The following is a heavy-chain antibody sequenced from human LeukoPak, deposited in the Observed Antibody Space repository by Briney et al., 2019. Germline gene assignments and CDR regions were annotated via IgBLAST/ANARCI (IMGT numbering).Heavy chain of an antibody. D-gene: IGHD1-26*01. CDR1: GFTFSSYA. CDR2: ISGSGGST. V-gene: IGHV3-23*01. CDR3: AKDGARHLKIVGATHFDY. Sequence: AGGSLRLSCAASGFTFSSYAMSWVRQAPGKGLEWVPAISGSGGSTYYADSVKGRFTISRDNSKNTLYLQMNSLRAEDTAVYYCAKDGARHLKIVGATHFDYWGQGTLVTVSS. J-gene: IGHJ4*02.